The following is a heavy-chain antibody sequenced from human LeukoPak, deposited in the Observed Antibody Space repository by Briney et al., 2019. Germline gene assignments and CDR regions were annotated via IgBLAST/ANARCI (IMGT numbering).Heavy chain of an antibody. Sequence: RGGSLRLSCAASGFTFSSYWMHWVRQAPGKGLVWVSRIKSDGSSANCAESVKGRFTISRDNAKKTMHLQMNSLGAEDTAVYYCATSPPDSSWVYWGQGTLVTVSS. V-gene: IGHV3-74*01. CDR2: IKSDGSSA. J-gene: IGHJ4*02. D-gene: IGHD6-13*01. CDR3: ATSPPDSSWVY. CDR1: GFTFSSYW.